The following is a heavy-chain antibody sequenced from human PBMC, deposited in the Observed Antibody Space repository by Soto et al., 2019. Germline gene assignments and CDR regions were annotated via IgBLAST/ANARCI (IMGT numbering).Heavy chain of an antibody. V-gene: IGHV3-48*02. CDR2: ISSSSSTI. CDR1: GFTFSSYS. D-gene: IGHD3-3*02. J-gene: IGHJ4*02. CDR3: ARDNHFWSVYYHHY. Sequence: PVGSLRVFSAASGFTFSSYSMNWVRQAPGKGLEWVSYISSSSSTIYYADSVKGRFTISRDNAKNSLYLQMNSLRDEDTAVYYCARDNHFWSVYYHHYSGQVTTVPV.